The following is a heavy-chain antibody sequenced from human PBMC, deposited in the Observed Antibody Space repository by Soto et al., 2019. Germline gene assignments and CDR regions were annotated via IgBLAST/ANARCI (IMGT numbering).Heavy chain of an antibody. J-gene: IGHJ5*02. CDR1: GGSISSYY. CDR3: ARDGTYCSSTSCYTRFFDP. Sequence: SETLSLTCTVSGGSISSYYWSWIRQPPGKGLEWIGYIYYSGSTNYNPSLKSRVTISVDTSKNQFSLKLSSVTAADTAVYYCARDGTYCSSTSCYTRFFDPWGQGTLVTVSS. D-gene: IGHD2-2*02. CDR2: IYYSGST. V-gene: IGHV4-59*01.